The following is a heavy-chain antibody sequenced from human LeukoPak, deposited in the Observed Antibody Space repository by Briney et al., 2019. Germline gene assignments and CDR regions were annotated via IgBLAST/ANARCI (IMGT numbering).Heavy chain of an antibody. D-gene: IGHD1-7*01. Sequence: PGRSLRLSCAASGFTFSSYAMHWVRQAPGKGLEWVAVISYDGSNKYYADSVKGRFTISRDNSKNTLYLQMNSLRTEDTAVYYCARDLTHQKANWNYGGFDCWGQGTLVTVSS. CDR3: ARDLTHQKANWNYGGFDC. CDR2: ISYDGSNK. J-gene: IGHJ4*02. CDR1: GFTFSSYA. V-gene: IGHV3-30-3*01.